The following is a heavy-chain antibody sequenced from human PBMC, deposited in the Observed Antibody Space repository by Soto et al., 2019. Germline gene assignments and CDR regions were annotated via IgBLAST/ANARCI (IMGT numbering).Heavy chain of an antibody. Sequence: QVQLVESGGGVVQPGRSLRLSCVASGLTFSSYGMHWVRQAPGKGLEWVAFISYDGSTQYYADSVKGRFTISRDNSKNTLYLRMNSLRAEDSALYYCAKDLGRFSVTAMSYGMDVWGQGTTVTVPS. D-gene: IGHD2-21*02. J-gene: IGHJ6*02. CDR3: AKDLGRFSVTAMSYGMDV. V-gene: IGHV3-30*18. CDR2: ISYDGSTQ. CDR1: GLTFSSYG.